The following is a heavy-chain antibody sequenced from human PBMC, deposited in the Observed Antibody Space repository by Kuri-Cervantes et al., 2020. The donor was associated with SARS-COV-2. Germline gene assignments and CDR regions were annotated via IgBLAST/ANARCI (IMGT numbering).Heavy chain of an antibody. CDR1: GFAFSSYA. CDR2: ISYDGSNK. CDR3: ARDLRLGKSLDY. D-gene: IGHD7-27*01. J-gene: IGHJ4*02. V-gene: IGHV3-30-3*01. Sequence: GGSLRLSCAASGFAFSSYAMHWVRQAPGKGLEWVAVISYDGSNKYYADSVKGRFTISRDNSKNTLYLQMNSLRAEDTAVYYCARDLRLGKSLDYWGQGTLVTVSS.